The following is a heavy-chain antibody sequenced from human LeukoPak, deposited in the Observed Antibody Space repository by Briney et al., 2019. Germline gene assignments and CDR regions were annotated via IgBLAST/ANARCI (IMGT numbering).Heavy chain of an antibody. J-gene: IGHJ6*02. Sequence: PGGSLRLSCAASGFTFRSHGMQWVRQAPGQGLEWVAVIWYDGSKTYYADSVKGRFTISRDNSKNTLDLQMSSLRAEDTAVYYCARSNTMTSNYYYGMDVWGQGTTVTVSS. CDR1: GFTFRSHG. CDR2: IWYDGSKT. D-gene: IGHD4-11*01. V-gene: IGHV3-33*01. CDR3: ARSNTMTSNYYYGMDV.